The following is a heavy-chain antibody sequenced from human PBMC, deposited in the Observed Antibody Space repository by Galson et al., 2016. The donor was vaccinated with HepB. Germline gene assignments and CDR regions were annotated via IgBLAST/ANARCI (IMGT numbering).Heavy chain of an antibody. CDR2: ISGGRSYI. CDR3: ATRSSGWYYFDY. V-gene: IGHV3-21*01. J-gene: IGHJ4*02. D-gene: IGHD6-19*01. CDR1: GFTFRTYT. Sequence: SLRLSCAASGFTFRTYTLNWVRQAPGKGLEWLSSISGGRSYIYYADSVKGRFTISRDNAKNSLYLQMNSLRAEDTAVYYCATRSSGWYYFDYWGQGTLVTVSS.